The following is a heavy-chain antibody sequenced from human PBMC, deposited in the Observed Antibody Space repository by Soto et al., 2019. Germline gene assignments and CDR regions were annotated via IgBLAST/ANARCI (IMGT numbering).Heavy chain of an antibody. CDR2: IIPIFGTA. CDR3: ARGIAASAYYYYYGMDV. J-gene: IGHJ6*02. V-gene: IGHV1-69*13. Sequence: SVKVSCKASGGTFSSYAISWMRQAPGQGLEWMGGIIPIFGTANYAQKFQGRVTITADESTSTAYMELSSLRSEDTAVYYCARGIAASAYYYYYGMDVWGQGTTVTVSS. D-gene: IGHD6-6*01. CDR1: GGTFSSYA.